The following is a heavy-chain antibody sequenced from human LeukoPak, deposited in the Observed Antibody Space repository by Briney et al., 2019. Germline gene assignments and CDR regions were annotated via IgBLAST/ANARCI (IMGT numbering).Heavy chain of an antibody. CDR3: ARDSTYYYDSSGYYFGY. V-gene: IGHV4-4*07. D-gene: IGHD3-22*01. CDR1: GGSIGSYY. CDR2: IYTSGST. J-gene: IGHJ4*02. Sequence: SETLSLTCTVSGGSIGSYYWSWIRQPAGKGLEWIGRIYTSGSTNYNPSLKSRVTMSVDTSKNQFSLKLSSVTAADAAVYYCARDSTYYYDSSGYYFGYWGQGTLVTVSS.